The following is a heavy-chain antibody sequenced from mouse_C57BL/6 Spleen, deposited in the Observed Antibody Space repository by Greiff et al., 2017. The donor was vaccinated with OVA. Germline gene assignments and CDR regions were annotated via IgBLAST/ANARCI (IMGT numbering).Heavy chain of an antibody. Sequence: EVQLQESGAELVRPGASVKLSCTASGFNIKDYYMHWVKQRPEQGLEWIGRIDPEDGDTEYAPKFQGKATMTADKSSNTAYLQLRRLPSEDTAVSYVTTSYYYAAGANGGQGTLVTVSA. CDR1: GFNIKDYY. J-gene: IGHJ3*01. V-gene: IGHV14-1*01. D-gene: IGHD1-1*01. CDR3: TTSYYYAAGAN. CDR2: IDPEDGDT.